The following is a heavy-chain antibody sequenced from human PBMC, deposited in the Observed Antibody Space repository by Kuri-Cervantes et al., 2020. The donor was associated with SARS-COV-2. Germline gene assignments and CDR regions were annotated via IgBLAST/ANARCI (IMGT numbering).Heavy chain of an antibody. CDR1: GFSFSSYW. CDR2: IKIDGTST. D-gene: IGHD4/OR15-4a*01. CDR3: ARANEVLGSHDYYMDV. Sequence: GASLKISCEASGFSFSSYWMHWVRQAPGRGVVWVAHIKIDGTSTSYSDSVRGRFTVSRDNAKNTVYLQMNSRRVEDSAVYFCARANEVLGSHDYYMDVWGKGTTVTVSS. V-gene: IGHV3-74*01. J-gene: IGHJ6*03.